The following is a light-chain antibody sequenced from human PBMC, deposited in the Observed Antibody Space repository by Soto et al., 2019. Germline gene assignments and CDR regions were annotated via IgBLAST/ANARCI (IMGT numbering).Light chain of an antibody. CDR2: WAS. V-gene: IGKV4-1*01. Sequence: DIVMTQSPDSLAVSLGERATINCKSSQSVLYSSNNKNYLAWYQQKPGQPPKLLLYWASTRESGVPDRFSGSGSGTDFTLTISSLQAEDVAVYYCQQYYEPPYTFGQGTKVESN. CDR1: QSVLYSSNNKNY. CDR3: QQYYEPPYT. J-gene: IGKJ2*01.